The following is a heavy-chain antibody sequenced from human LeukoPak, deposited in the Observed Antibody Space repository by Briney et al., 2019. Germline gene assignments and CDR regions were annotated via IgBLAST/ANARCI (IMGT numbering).Heavy chain of an antibody. CDR1: GYTFTSYY. CDR2: INPSGGST. CDR3: ARDKYFGGAYCGGDCYYARHGSFDY. V-gene: IGHV1-46*01. J-gene: IGHJ4*02. D-gene: IGHD2-21*02. Sequence: ASVKVSCKASGYTFTSYYMHWVRQAPGQGLEWMGIINPSGGSTSCAQKFQGRVTMTRDTSTSTVYMELSSLRSEDTAVYYCARDKYFGGAYCGGDCYYARHGSFDYWGQGTLVTVSS.